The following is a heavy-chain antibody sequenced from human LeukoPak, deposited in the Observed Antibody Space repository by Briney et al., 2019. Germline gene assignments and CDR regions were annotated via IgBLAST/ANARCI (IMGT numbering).Heavy chain of an antibody. D-gene: IGHD6-13*01. J-gene: IGHJ4*02. CDR1: GFTFSSYA. V-gene: IGHV3-23*01. CDR2: ISGSGGST. CDR3: ASNSSSWYWFDY. Sequence: GGSLRLSCAASGFTFSSYAMSWVRQAPGKGLEWVSAISGSGGSTYYADSVKGRFTISRDNSKNTLYLQMNSLRAEDTSVYYCASNSSSWYWFDYWGQGTLVTVSS.